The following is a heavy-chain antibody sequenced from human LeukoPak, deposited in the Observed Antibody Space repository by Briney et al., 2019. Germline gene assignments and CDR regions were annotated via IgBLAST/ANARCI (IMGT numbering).Heavy chain of an antibody. D-gene: IGHD3-10*01. CDR2: ISAYNGNT. Sequence: GASVKVSCKASGYTFTSYGISWVRQAPGQGLEWMGWISAYNGNTNYAQKLQGRVTMTTDTSTSTAHMALRSLRSEDTAVYYCARARWFGALLGDYWGQGTLVTVSS. CDR3: ARARWFGALLGDY. J-gene: IGHJ4*02. CDR1: GYTFTSYG. V-gene: IGHV1-18*01.